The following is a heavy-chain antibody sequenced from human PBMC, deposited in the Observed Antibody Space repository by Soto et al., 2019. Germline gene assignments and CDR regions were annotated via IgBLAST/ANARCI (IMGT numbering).Heavy chain of an antibody. J-gene: IGHJ4*02. Sequence: QVQLVESGGGVVQPGRSLGLSCAASGFTFSTYGMHWVRQPPGKGLEWVAVISSDGKSEHYADPVKGRFSISRDNSKNTLSLQMNSLRVEDTAVYYCAKTITTYSGDSRGRGAVVDYWGQGTLVTVSS. CDR2: ISSDGKSE. CDR3: AKTITTYSGDSRGRGAVVDY. CDR1: GFTFSTYG. V-gene: IGHV3-30*18. D-gene: IGHD3-22*01.